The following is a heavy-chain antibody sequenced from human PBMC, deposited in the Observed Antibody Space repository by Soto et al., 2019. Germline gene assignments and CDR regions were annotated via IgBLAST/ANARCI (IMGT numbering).Heavy chain of an antibody. J-gene: IGHJ5*02. V-gene: IGHV4-34*01. D-gene: IGHD3-10*01. Sequence: SETLSLTCAVYGGSFSGYYWSWIRQPPGKGLEWIGEINHGGSTNYNPSLKSRVTISVDTSKNQFSLKLSSVTAADTAVYYCARGALITMVRGVIGWFDPWGQGTLVTVSS. CDR2: INHGGST. CDR3: ARGALITMVRGVIGWFDP. CDR1: GGSFSGYY.